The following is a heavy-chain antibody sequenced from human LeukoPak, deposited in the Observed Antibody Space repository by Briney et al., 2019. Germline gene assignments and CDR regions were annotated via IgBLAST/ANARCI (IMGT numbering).Heavy chain of an antibody. J-gene: IGHJ4*02. CDR1: GGSISSGSYY. CDR3: ARCRDGYNYYDY. Sequence: KASETLSLTCTVSGGSISSGSYYWSWIRQPAGKGLEWIGRIYTSGSTNYNPSLKSRVTISVDTSKNQFSLKLSSVTAADTAVYYCARCRDGYNYYDYWGQGTLVTVSS. V-gene: IGHV4-61*02. CDR2: IYTSGST. D-gene: IGHD5-24*01.